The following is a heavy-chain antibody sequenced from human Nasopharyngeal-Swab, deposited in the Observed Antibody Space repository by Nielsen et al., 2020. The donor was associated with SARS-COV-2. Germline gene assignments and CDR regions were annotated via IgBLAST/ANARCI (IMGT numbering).Heavy chain of an antibody. CDR2: INPSGGST. Sequence: VRQAPGKGLEWMGIINPSGGSTSYAQKFQGRVTMTRDTSTSTVYMELSSLRSEDTAVYYCAREDYYDSSGYPPYYYYGMDVWGQGTTVTVSS. D-gene: IGHD3-22*01. CDR3: AREDYYDSSGYPPYYYYGMDV. J-gene: IGHJ6*02. V-gene: IGHV1-46*01.